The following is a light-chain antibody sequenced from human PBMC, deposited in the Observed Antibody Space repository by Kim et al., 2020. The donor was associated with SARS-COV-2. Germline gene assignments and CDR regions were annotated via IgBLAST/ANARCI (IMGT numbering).Light chain of an antibody. J-gene: IGKJ2*01. Sequence: EIVLTQSPGTLALSPGERATLSCRASQSVRNNFLAWHQQKPGQSPRLLIYGASTRATGIPDRFSGSGSGTDFTLTFSSLEPEDFAVYYCQQYATSPPYTFGQGTKLEI. CDR3: QQYATSPPYT. CDR1: QSVRNNF. CDR2: GAS. V-gene: IGKV3-20*01.